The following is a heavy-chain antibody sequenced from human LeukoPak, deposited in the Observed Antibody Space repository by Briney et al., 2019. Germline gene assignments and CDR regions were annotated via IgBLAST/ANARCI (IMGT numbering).Heavy chain of an antibody. CDR2: INPNSGGT. V-gene: IGHV1-2*06. J-gene: IGHJ3*02. D-gene: IGHD3-22*01. CDR1: GYTFTSYG. Sequence: ASVKVSCKASGYTFTSYGISWVRQAPGQELGWMGRINPNSGGTNYAQKFQGRVTMTRDMSMSTAYMELSRLRSDDTAVYYCAGEDNSSGYRPFDIWGQGTMVTVPS. CDR3: AGEDNSSGYRPFDI.